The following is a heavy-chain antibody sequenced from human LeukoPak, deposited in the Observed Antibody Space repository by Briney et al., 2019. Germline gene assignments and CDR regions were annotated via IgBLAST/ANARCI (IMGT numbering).Heavy chain of an antibody. V-gene: IGHV3-74*01. D-gene: IGHD3-22*01. Sequence: TGGSLRLSCAASGFTFSNYWMHWARQAPGKGRVWVSHINSDGINTSYADSVKGRFTISRDNAKNTLNLQMNSLRAEDTAVYYCARDLGQYYDTSDNWFDPWGQGTLVTVSS. CDR3: ARDLGQYYDTSDNWFDP. CDR2: INSDGINT. J-gene: IGHJ5*02. CDR1: GFTFSNYW.